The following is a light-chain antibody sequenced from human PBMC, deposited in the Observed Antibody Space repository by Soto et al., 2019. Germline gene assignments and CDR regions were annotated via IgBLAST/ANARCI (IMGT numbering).Light chain of an antibody. CDR3: QQYNSYLT. CDR1: QSISSW. J-gene: IGKJ4*01. Sequence: DIQMTQSPSTLSASVGDRVTITCRASQSISSWLAWYQQKPGKAPKLLIYDASSLESGVPSRFSGSGSGPEFSLTISSLQPDDFATYYCQQYNSYLTFGGGTKVEIK. V-gene: IGKV1-5*01. CDR2: DAS.